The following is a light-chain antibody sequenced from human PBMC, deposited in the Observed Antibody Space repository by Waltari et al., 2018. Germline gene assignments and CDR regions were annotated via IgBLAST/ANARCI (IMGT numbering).Light chain of an antibody. J-gene: IGKJ4*01. CDR2: GAS. Sequence: EVVMTQPPATLSVSPGERVTLSCRASQSVNRFVAWYQQKPGQAPRLLIYGASTRATGIPARFSGSGSGTEFTLTISSLQSEDFAVYYCQQYNDWPPLTFGGGTKLEIK. CDR1: QSVNRF. CDR3: QQYNDWPPLT. V-gene: IGKV3-15*01.